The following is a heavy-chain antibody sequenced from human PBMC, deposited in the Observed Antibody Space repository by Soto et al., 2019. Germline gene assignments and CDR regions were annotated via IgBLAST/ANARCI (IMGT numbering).Heavy chain of an antibody. D-gene: IGHD3-22*01. CDR3: ASNYYYDSSGYPSNAFDI. Sequence: EVQLVESGGGLVQPGGSLRLSCAASGFTFSDHYMDWVRQAPGKGLEWVGRTRNKANSYTTEYAASVKGRFTISRDDSKNSLYLQMNSLKTEDTAVYYCASNYYYDSSGYPSNAFDIWGQGTMVTVSS. J-gene: IGHJ3*02. V-gene: IGHV3-72*01. CDR2: TRNKANSYTT. CDR1: GFTFSDHY.